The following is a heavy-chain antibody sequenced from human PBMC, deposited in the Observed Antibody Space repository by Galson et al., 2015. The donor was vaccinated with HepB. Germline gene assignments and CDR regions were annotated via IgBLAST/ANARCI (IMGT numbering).Heavy chain of an antibody. Sequence: SVKVSCKASGYTFTSYGINWMRQAPGQGLEWMGVIIPMLGTANYAQKFQGRVSITADESTSIAYMELSSLRSEDTATYYCARDWDDIALLPAAMPYYPFAMVVWGQGTTVTVFS. J-gene: IGHJ6*02. CDR2: IIPMLGTA. CDR1: GYTFTSYG. V-gene: IGHV1-69*13. D-gene: IGHD2-2*01. CDR3: ARDWDDIALLPAAMPYYPFAMVV.